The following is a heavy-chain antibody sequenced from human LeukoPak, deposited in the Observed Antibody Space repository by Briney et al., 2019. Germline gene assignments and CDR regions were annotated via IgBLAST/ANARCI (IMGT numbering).Heavy chain of an antibody. Sequence: ASVKASCKAPGYTFTSYGISWVRQAPGQGLEWMGWISAYNGNTNYAQKLQGRVTMTTDTSTSTAYMELRSLRSDDTAVYYCARAFFGSTSSDYYYYYGMDVWGQGTTVTVSS. D-gene: IGHD2-2*01. CDR1: GYTFTSYG. V-gene: IGHV1-18*01. CDR3: ARAFFGSTSSDYYYYYGMDV. CDR2: ISAYNGNT. J-gene: IGHJ6*02.